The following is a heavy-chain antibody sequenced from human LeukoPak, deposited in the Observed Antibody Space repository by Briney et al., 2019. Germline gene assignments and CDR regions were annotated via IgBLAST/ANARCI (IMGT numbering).Heavy chain of an antibody. CDR1: GGSISSATYY. Sequence: PSETLSLTCTVSGGSISSATYYWSWIRQPPGKGLEWIGYIYYSGSTFYSPSLKSRVTISLDTSKNQFSLKLSSVTAADTAVYYCAKYSRDGSNFYFDYWGQGSLVTVSS. CDR2: IYYSGST. CDR3: AKYSRDGSNFYFDY. V-gene: IGHV4-30-4*02. J-gene: IGHJ4*02. D-gene: IGHD5-24*01.